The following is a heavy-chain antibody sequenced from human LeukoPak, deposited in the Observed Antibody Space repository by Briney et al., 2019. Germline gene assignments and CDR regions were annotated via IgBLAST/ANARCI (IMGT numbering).Heavy chain of an antibody. V-gene: IGHV6-1*01. Sequence: SQTLSLTCALSGDSVSSTDAAWNWIRQSPSRGLEWLGRTYYRSKWYSDYAVSVKGRITINPDTSKNQFSLHLKSVTPEDSAVYYCARSTGWLNGHWGQGALVTVSS. CDR2: TYYRSKWYS. CDR3: ARSTGWLNGH. J-gene: IGHJ4*02. D-gene: IGHD2-8*02. CDR1: GDSVSSTDAA.